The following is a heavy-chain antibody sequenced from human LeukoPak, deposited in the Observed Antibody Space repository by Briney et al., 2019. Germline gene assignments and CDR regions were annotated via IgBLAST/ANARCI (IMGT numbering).Heavy chain of an antibody. CDR3: TTDPNYYDSSGYYQNFDY. J-gene: IGHJ4*02. CDR1: GFTFSNAW. D-gene: IGHD3-22*01. CDR2: IKSNTDGGTT. V-gene: IGHV3-15*01. Sequence: GGSLRLSCAASGFTFSNAWMSLVRQAPGKGLEWVGRIKSNTDGGTTDYAAPVKGRFTISRDDSKNTLYLQMNSLETEDTAVYYCTTDPNYYDSSGYYQNFDYWGQGTLVTVSS.